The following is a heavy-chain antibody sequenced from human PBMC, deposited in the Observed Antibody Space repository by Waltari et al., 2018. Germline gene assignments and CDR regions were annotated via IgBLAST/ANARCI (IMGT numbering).Heavy chain of an antibody. V-gene: IGHV3-21*01. CDR3: ARDHSPFGVVNDAFDI. CDR2: ISSSSSYI. D-gene: IGHD3-3*01. J-gene: IGHJ3*02. Sequence: EVQLVESGGGLVKPGGSLRLSCAASGFTFSSYSMNWVRQAPGKGLEWVSSISSSSSYIYYADSVKGRFTISRDNAKNSLYLQMNSLRAEDTAVYYCARDHSPFGVVNDAFDIWGQGTMVTVSS. CDR1: GFTFSSYS.